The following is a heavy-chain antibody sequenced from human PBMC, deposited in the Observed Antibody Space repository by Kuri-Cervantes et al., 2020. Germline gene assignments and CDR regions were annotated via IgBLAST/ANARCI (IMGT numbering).Heavy chain of an antibody. CDR2: ITPFNGNT. J-gene: IGHJ4*02. CDR3: ARGRITRHGIDY. CDR1: GGTFISYA. V-gene: IGHV1-45*02. Sequence: AVKVSCKASGGTFISYASSWVRQATGQGLGWMGWITPFNGNTNYAQKFQDRVTITRDRYMSTAYMELSSLRSEDTAMYYCARGRITRHGIDYWGQGTLVTVSS.